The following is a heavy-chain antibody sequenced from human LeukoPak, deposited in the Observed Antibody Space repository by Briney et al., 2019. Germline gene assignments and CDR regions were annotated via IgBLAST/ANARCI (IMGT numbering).Heavy chain of an antibody. CDR3: ARLLAAAGTGLDY. D-gene: IGHD6-13*01. J-gene: IGHJ4*02. CDR1: GFTFSSYS. V-gene: IGHV3-48*01. CDR2: ISSSSSTI. Sequence: PGGSLRLSCAASGFTFSSYSMNWVRQAPGKGLEWVSYISSSSSTIYYADSVKGRFTISRGNSKNTLYLQMNSLRAEDTAVYYCARLLAAAGTGLDYWGQGTLVTVSS.